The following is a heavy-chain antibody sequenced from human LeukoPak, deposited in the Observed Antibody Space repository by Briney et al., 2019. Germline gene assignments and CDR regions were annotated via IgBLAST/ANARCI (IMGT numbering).Heavy chain of an antibody. CDR1: GYTFTGYY. V-gene: IGHV1-2*02. Sequence: ASVKVSCKASGYTFTGYYMHWVRQAPGQGLEWMGWINPNSGGTKYAQKFQGRVTMTRDTSISTASMELRRLRSDDTAVYYCARGRDNYDILTPLDYWGQGTLVTVSS. CDR2: INPNSGGT. D-gene: IGHD3-9*01. J-gene: IGHJ4*02. CDR3: ARGRDNYDILTPLDY.